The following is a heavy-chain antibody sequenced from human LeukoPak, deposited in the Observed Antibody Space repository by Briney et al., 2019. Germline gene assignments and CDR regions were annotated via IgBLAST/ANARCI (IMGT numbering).Heavy chain of an antibody. V-gene: IGHV4-39*01. D-gene: IGHD6-13*01. Sequence: PSETLSLTCTTSGASISSSSYSWAWIRQPPGKGLEWIGRIYYGGSTYYNPTLKSRVTISVDTSKNQFSLKLSSVTASDTAVYYCARHVAQQLLWYYQGMDVWGQGTTVTVSS. CDR3: ARHVAQQLLWYYQGMDV. J-gene: IGHJ6*02. CDR2: IYYGGST. CDR1: GASISSSSYS.